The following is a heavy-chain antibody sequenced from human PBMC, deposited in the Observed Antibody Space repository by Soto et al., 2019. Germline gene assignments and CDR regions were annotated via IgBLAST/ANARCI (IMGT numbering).Heavy chain of an antibody. CDR2: IYYSGST. V-gene: IGHV4-31*03. D-gene: IGHD2-2*02. Sequence: SETLSLTCTVSGGSISSGGYYWSWIRQHPGKGLEWIGYIYYSGSTYYNPSLRSRVTISVDTSKNQFSLKLSSVTAADTAVYYCAREAIVVVPAAISHHYYFDYWGQGTLLTVSS. J-gene: IGHJ4*02. CDR3: AREAIVVVPAAISHHYYFDY. CDR1: GGSISSGGYY.